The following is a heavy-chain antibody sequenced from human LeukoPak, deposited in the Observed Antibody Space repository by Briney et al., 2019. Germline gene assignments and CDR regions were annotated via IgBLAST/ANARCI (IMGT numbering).Heavy chain of an antibody. Sequence: ASVKVSCKASGFTFTSSAMQWVRQARGQRLEWIGWNVVGSGNTNYAQKFQERVTITRDMSTSTAYMELSSLRSEDTAVYYCAAHIAAAGTVYWGQGTLVTVSS. D-gene: IGHD6-13*01. J-gene: IGHJ4*02. CDR3: AAHIAAAGTVY. CDR1: GFTFTSSA. V-gene: IGHV1-58*02. CDR2: NVVGSGNT.